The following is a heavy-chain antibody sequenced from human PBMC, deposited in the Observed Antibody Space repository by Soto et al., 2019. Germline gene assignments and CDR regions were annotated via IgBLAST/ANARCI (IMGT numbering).Heavy chain of an antibody. D-gene: IGHD6-6*01. CDR1: GGTFSSYA. J-gene: IGHJ5*02. Sequence: QVQLVQSGAEVKKPGSSVKVSCKASGGTFSSYAISWVRQAPGQGLEWMGGIIPIFGTANYAQKFQGRVTITADKSTSTAYRELSSLRAEDTAVYYCATAAAESSSPTWFDPWCQGTLVTVSS. CDR2: IIPIFGTA. V-gene: IGHV1-69*06. CDR3: ATAAAESSSPTWFDP.